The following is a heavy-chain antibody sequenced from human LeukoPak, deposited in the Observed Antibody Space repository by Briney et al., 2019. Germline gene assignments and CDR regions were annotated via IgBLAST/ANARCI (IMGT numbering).Heavy chain of an antibody. J-gene: IGHJ3*02. D-gene: IGHD1-7*01. CDR3: ARHGEYNWNYGGAAPQRLDAFDI. CDR2: INHSGST. Sequence: SETLSLTCAVYGGSFSGYYWSWIRQPPGKGLEWIGEINHSGSTNYNPSLKSRVTISVDTSKNQFSLKLSSVTAADTAVYYCARHGEYNWNYGGAAPQRLDAFDIWGQGTMVTVSS. CDR1: GGSFSGYY. V-gene: IGHV4-34*01.